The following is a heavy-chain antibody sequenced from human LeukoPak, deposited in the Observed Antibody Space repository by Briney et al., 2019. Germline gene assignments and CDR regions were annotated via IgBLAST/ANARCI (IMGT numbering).Heavy chain of an antibody. CDR1: GYTFTSDG. V-gene: IGHV1-18*01. Sequence: ASVKVSCKASGYTFTSDGISWVRQAPGQGLEWMGWISAYNGNTNYAQKLQGRVTMTTDTSKSTAYMELRSLRSDDTAVYYCARDRGYCRGGRCYRNWFDPWGQGTLVTVSS. J-gene: IGHJ5*02. CDR2: ISAYNGNT. CDR3: ARDRGYCRGGRCYRNWFDP. D-gene: IGHD2-15*01.